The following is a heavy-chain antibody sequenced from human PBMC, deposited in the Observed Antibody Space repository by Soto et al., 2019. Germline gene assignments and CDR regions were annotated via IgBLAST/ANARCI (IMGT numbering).Heavy chain of an antibody. CDR1: GGSVSNNVHY. CDR2: MHYSGAT. CDR3: VSVGAYCEGHCNRSSYGVDV. J-gene: IGHJ6*02. V-gene: IGHV4-39*01. D-gene: IGHD2-21*02. Sequence: PSETLSLTCSVSGGSVSNNVHYWGWIRQPPGKGLEWIGAMHYSGATYYKLSLESRVSISIDTSKNEFSLRLTSAAAADTAIYYCVSVGAYCEGHCNRSSYGVDVWGQGTTATVSS.